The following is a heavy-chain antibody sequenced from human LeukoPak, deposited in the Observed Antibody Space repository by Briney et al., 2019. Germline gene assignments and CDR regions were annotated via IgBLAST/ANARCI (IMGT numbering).Heavy chain of an antibody. V-gene: IGHV1-69*13. CDR1: GGTFSSYA. Sequence: EASVKVSCRASGGTFSSYAISWVRQAPGQGLEWMGGIIPIFGTANYAQKFQGRVTITADESTSTVYMELSSLRSDDTAVYYCARDGDGYSSGWYVDYFDYWGQGTLVTVSS. CDR3: ARDGDGYSSGWYVDYFDY. CDR2: IIPIFGTA. J-gene: IGHJ4*02. D-gene: IGHD6-19*01.